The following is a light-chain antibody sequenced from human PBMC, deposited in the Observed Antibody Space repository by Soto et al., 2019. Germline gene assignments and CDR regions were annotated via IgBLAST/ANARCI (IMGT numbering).Light chain of an antibody. V-gene: IGKV3-20*01. Sequence: EIVLTQSPGTLSLSPGERATLSCRASESVTSDCLAWYRQRPGQAPRLLIYGASTRATGTPDRISGSGSGTDFTLTISRLEPEDFAVYFCQQCGSSRRTFGQGTKVDIK. CDR1: ESVTSDC. CDR2: GAS. J-gene: IGKJ1*01. CDR3: QQCGSSRRT.